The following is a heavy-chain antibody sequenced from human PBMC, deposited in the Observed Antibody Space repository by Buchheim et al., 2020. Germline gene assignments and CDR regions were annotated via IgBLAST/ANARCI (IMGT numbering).Heavy chain of an antibody. J-gene: IGHJ4*02. CDR2: ISYDGSNK. Sequence: QVQLVESGGGVVQPGRSLRLSCAASGFTFSSYAMHWVRQAPGKGLEWVAGISYDGSNKYYADSVKGRFTISRDNSKNTLYLQMNSLRAEDTAVYYCARDRSVAGTDLYFDYWGQGTL. V-gene: IGHV3-30-3*01. CDR1: GFTFSSYA. D-gene: IGHD6-19*01. CDR3: ARDRSVAGTDLYFDY.